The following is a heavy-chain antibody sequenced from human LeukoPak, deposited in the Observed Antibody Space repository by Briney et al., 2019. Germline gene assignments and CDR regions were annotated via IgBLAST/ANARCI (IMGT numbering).Heavy chain of an antibody. J-gene: IGHJ4*02. V-gene: IGHV3-9*01. CDR1: GFTFEDFS. CDR3: SKVSRRFRNFDY. CDR2: INWKSDNI. Sequence: GRSLRLSCAASGFTFEDFSMHWVRQAPGKGLEWVSGINWKSDNIDYADSVKGRFSISRDNARNSLFLRMNNVRPEDTAVYYCSKVSRRFRNFDYWGQGTLVTVSS. D-gene: IGHD3-3*01.